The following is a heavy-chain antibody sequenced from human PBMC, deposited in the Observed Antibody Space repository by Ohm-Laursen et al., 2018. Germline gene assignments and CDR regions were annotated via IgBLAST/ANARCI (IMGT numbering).Heavy chain of an antibody. CDR2: IWHDGSNK. CDR3: ARYCISTSCYTGYYYGMDV. Sequence: SLRLSCAASGFTFSSYGMNWVRQAPGKGLEWVAIIWHDGSNKYYADSVKGRFTISRDNSKNTLYLQMNSLRAEDTAVYYCARYCISTSCYTGYYYGMDVWGQGTTVTVSS. V-gene: IGHV3-33*01. CDR1: GFTFSSYG. D-gene: IGHD2-2*02. J-gene: IGHJ6*02.